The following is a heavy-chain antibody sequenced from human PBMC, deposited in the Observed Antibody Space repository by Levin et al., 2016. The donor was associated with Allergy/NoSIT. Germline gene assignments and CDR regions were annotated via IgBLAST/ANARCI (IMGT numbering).Heavy chain of an antibody. Sequence: GESLKISCAASGFTFSSYWMSWVRQAPGKGLEWVANIKQDGSEKYYVDSVKGRFTISRDNAKNSLYLQMNSLRAEDTAVYYCARDLRVAVAGLFDYWGQGTLVTVSS. V-gene: IGHV3-7*01. J-gene: IGHJ4*02. CDR2: IKQDGSEK. D-gene: IGHD6-19*01. CDR1: GFTFSSYW. CDR3: ARDLRVAVAGLFDY.